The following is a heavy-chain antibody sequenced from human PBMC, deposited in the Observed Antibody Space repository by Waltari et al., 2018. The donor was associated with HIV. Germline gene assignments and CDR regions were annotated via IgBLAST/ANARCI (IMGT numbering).Heavy chain of an antibody. CDR3: ATRHQLPPFDY. Sequence: QLQLQESGPGLVKPSETLSLTCTVSGGSVSSTDSYWAWIRQPPGKGLEWIGSIYYSGSTYYTPSLNSRVTISADTSKNQFSLKLSSVTAADTAVYYCATRHQLPPFDYWGQGTSVTVSS. J-gene: IGHJ4*02. CDR2: IYYSGST. V-gene: IGHV4-39*07. D-gene: IGHD2-2*01. CDR1: GGSVSSTDSY.